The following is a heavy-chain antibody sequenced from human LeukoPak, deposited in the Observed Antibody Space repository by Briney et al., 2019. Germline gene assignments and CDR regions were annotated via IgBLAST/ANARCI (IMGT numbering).Heavy chain of an antibody. V-gene: IGHV1-69-2*01. Sequence: ASVKVSCKASGYTFTDYYIHWVVQAPGKGLEWMGRVDPADGEAAYAQKFQGRVTITADPSRDTAYMELTSLRSEDTAMYFCVTEGYCTSGNCYVHWGQGTLVTVSS. J-gene: IGHJ4*02. CDR2: VDPADGEA. CDR3: VTEGYCTSGNCYVH. CDR1: GYTFTDYY. D-gene: IGHD2-2*01.